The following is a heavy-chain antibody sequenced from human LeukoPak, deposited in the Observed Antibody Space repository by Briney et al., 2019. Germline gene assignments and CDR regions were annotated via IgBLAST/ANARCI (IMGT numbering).Heavy chain of an antibody. CDR1: GFTFSSYA. Sequence: GGSLRLSSAASGFTFSSYAMHWVRQAPGKGLEWVAVISYDGSNKYYADSVKGRFTISRDNSKNTLYLQMNSLRAEDTAVYYCAREGVLWFGELLPYYYYGMDVWGQGTTVTVSS. CDR2: ISYDGSNK. D-gene: IGHD3-10*01. V-gene: IGHV3-30-3*01. CDR3: AREGVLWFGELLPYYYYGMDV. J-gene: IGHJ6*02.